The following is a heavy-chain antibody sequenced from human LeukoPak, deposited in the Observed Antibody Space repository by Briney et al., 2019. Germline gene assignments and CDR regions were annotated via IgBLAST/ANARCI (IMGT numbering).Heavy chain of an antibody. Sequence: ASVKVSCKASGYTFTSYYMHWVRQAPGQGLEWMGIINPSGGSPSYAQKFQGRVTMTRDTSTSTVYMELSSLRSEDTAVYYCARDSYPIVVVVAALGEWGQGTLVTVSS. J-gene: IGHJ4*02. V-gene: IGHV1-46*01. CDR3: ARDSYPIVVVVAALGE. D-gene: IGHD2-15*01. CDR1: GYTFTSYY. CDR2: INPSGGSP.